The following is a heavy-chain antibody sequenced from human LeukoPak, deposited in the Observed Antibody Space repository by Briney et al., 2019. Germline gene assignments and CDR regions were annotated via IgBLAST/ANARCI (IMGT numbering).Heavy chain of an antibody. D-gene: IGHD4-17*01. V-gene: IGHV4-59*01. CDR3: ARGIDYGDFQR. CDR2: ISYSGST. J-gene: IGHJ1*01. CDR1: GGSISSYS. Sequence: PSETLSLTCTVSGGSISSYSWSWIRQPPGKGLEWFGYISYSGSTNYNPSLKSRGTISVDTSKNQFSLKLRSVTAADTAVYYCARGIDYGDFQRWGQGTLVTVSS.